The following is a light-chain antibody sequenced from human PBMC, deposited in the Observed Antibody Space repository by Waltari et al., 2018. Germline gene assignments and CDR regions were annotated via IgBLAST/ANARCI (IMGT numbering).Light chain of an antibody. CDR3: SSFAGSSQML. V-gene: IGLV2-8*01. CDR1: SSDVGGFDY. Sequence: QSALTQPPSASGSPGQSVTISCTGTSSDVGGFDYVSWYQQHPGKVPRLRIYEVSKRPSVVPDRFSGSKSGNTASLTVSGLQVEDEADYYCSSFAGSSQMLFGGGTKLTVL. CDR2: EVS. J-gene: IGLJ2*01.